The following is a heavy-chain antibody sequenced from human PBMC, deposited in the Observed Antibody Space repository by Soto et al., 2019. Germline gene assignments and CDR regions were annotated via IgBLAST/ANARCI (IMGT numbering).Heavy chain of an antibody. CDR1: GSTISSSYW. J-gene: IGHJ4*02. CDR2: IYHSGST. CDR3: ARCIAAAGPIDY. D-gene: IGHD6-13*01. V-gene: IGHV4-4*02. Sequence: PSQTLSRNYAESGSTISSSYWWSWVRQPPGKGLEWIGEIYHSGSTNYNPSLKSRVTISVDKSKNQFSLKLSSVTAADTAVYYCARCIAAAGPIDYWGQG.